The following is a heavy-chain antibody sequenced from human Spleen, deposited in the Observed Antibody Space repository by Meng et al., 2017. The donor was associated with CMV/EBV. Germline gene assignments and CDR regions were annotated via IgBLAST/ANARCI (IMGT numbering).Heavy chain of an antibody. CDR3: ARQTEKLGYCTVSTCYTYYAMDV. CDR1: GFTFSIYA. J-gene: IGHJ6*02. Sequence: GSLRLSWAASGFTFSIYAMSWVRQAPGKGLEWVSAISGSDPSTSYADSVRGRFTVSRDNSKNTLFLQMNSLSAEDTAVYYCARQTEKLGYCTVSTCYTYYAMDVWGQGTTVTVSS. V-gene: IGHV3-23*01. CDR2: ISGSDPST. D-gene: IGHD2-8*02.